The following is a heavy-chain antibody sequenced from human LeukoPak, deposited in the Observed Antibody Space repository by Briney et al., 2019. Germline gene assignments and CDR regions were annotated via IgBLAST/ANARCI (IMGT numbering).Heavy chain of an antibody. Sequence: GGSLRLSCSASGFTFSSYEMNWVRQAPGKGLEWVSYISSSGSTISYADSVKGRFTISRDNAKNSLYLQMNSLRAEDTAVYYCARDLLGWELHYFDYWGQGTLVTVSS. D-gene: IGHD1-26*01. CDR2: ISSSGSTI. J-gene: IGHJ4*02. V-gene: IGHV3-48*03. CDR1: GFTFSSYE. CDR3: ARDLLGWELHYFDY.